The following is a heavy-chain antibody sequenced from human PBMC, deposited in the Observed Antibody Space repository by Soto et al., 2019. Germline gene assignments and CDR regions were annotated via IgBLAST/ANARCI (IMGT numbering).Heavy chain of an antibody. J-gene: IGHJ6*02. Sequence: GGSLRLSCAASGFTFSSYAMSWVRQAPGKGLEWVSVISGSDDSTYYADSVKGRFTISRDNSKNTLYLQMNSLRPEDTALYYCTKARLWGGDGYNSYYYNAMDVWGQGTTVTVSS. CDR3: TKARLWGGDGYNSYYYNAMDV. CDR1: GFTFSSYA. CDR2: ISGSDDST. V-gene: IGHV3-23*01. D-gene: IGHD3-16*01.